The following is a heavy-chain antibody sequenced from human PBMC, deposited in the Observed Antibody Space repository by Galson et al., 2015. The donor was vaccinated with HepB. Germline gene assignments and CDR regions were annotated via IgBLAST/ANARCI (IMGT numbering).Heavy chain of an antibody. V-gene: IGHV3-30-3*01. CDR3: ARETLAAAGHKRGAFDY. CDR2: ISYDGSNK. CDR1: GFTFSSYA. Sequence: SLRLSCAASGFTFSSYAMHWVRQAPGKGLEWVAVISYDGSNKYYADSEKGRFTISRDNSKNTLYLQMNSLRAEDTAVYYCARETLAAAGHKRGAFDYWGQGTLVTVSS. D-gene: IGHD6-13*01. J-gene: IGHJ4*02.